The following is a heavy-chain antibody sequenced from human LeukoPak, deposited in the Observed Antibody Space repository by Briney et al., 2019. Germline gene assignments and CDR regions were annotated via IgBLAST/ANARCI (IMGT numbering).Heavy chain of an antibody. CDR2: ISYDGSNK. CDR3: AREGVDPYFDY. Sequence: GGSLRLSCAASGFTFSSYDMHWVRQAPGKGLEWVAVISYDGSNKYYADSVKGRFTISRDNSKNTLYLQMNSLRAEDTAVYYCAREGVDPYFDYWGQGTLVTVSS. V-gene: IGHV3-30-3*01. J-gene: IGHJ4*02. D-gene: IGHD3-10*01. CDR1: GFTFSSYD.